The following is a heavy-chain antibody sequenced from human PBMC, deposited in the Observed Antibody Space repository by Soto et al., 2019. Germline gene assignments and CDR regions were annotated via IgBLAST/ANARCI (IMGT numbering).Heavy chain of an antibody. Sequence: GESLKISCKASGYRFTNFWIGWVRQKPGKGLEWMGIIYSRDSDTRYSPSFQGQVTISVDTSINTAYLQWSSLKASDTAIYYCARVPYNHNDGDLDFWGQGTLVTVSS. CDR2: IYSRDSDT. J-gene: IGHJ4*02. V-gene: IGHV5-51*01. CDR3: ARVPYNHNDGDLDF. D-gene: IGHD1-1*01. CDR1: GYRFTNFW.